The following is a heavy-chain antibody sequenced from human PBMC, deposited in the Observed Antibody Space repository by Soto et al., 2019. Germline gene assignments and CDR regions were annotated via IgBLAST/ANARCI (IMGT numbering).Heavy chain of an antibody. V-gene: IGHV4-59*03. Sequence: SETLSLTCTVSGGSISSYYWSWIRQPPGKGLEWIGYIYYSGSTNYNPSLKSRVTISIDTSKEEFSLNLNSVAAADTAVYYCAVSTGSSQYYFDSVGQGALVTVST. CDR1: GGSISSYY. D-gene: IGHD3-22*01. CDR2: IYYSGST. CDR3: AVSTGSSQYYFDS. J-gene: IGHJ4*02.